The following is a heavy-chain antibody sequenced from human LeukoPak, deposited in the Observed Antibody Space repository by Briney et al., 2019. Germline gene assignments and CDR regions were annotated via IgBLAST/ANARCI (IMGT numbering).Heavy chain of an antibody. CDR2: INPDSGFT. CDR3: APTAEAYTSWWKV. CDR1: GYKFIDDY. Sequence: ASVTVSSTASGYKFIDDYMHWVRHAPGQGLDFMGWINPDSGFTNYAQKFTGRVTMTRDTSISTAYLEVRSLTSDDTAVYYCAPTAEAYTSWWKVWGQGTLVTVSS. J-gene: IGHJ4*02. D-gene: IGHD3-16*01. V-gene: IGHV1-2*02.